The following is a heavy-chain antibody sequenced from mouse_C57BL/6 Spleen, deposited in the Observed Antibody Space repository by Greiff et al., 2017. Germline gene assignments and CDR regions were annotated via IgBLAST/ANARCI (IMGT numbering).Heavy chain of an antibody. Sequence: QVQLQQSGPGLVQPSQSLSITCTVSGFSLTSYGVHWVRQSPGKGLEWLGVIWSGGSTDYNAAFISRLSISKDNSKSQVFFKRNSLQADDTAIYYCARNNDYDGGYYFDYWGQGTTLTVSS. J-gene: IGHJ2*01. CDR1: GFSLTSYG. CDR3: ARNNDYDGGYYFDY. CDR2: IWSGGST. D-gene: IGHD2-4*01. V-gene: IGHV2-2*01.